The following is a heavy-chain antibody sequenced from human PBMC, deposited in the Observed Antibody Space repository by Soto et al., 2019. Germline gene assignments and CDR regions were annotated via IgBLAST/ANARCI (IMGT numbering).Heavy chain of an antibody. D-gene: IGHD3-10*01. CDR3: ASLMIGFGGLRY. CDR2: ISYDGSNK. J-gene: IGHJ4*02. V-gene: IGHV3-30*14. CDR1: GFTFSSYA. Sequence: GSLRLSCAASGFTFSSYAMHWVRQAPGKGLEWVAVISYDGSNKYYADSVKGRFTISRDNSKNTLYLQMNSLRAEDTAVYYCASLMIGFGGLRYWGQGTLVTVSS.